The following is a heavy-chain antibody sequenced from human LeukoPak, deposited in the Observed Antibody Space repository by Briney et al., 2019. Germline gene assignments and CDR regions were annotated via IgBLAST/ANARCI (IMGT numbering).Heavy chain of an antibody. Sequence: GGSLRLSCAASGFTFSNYNMNWVRQAPGKGLEWVSSISGSSSYIYYADSVKGRFAISSDNAKNSLYLQMNSLRAEDTAVYYCARDACSTTNCYLAYWGQGTLVTVSS. V-gene: IGHV3-21*01. CDR1: GFTFSNYN. CDR2: ISGSSSYI. D-gene: IGHD2-2*01. J-gene: IGHJ4*02. CDR3: ARDACSTTNCYLAY.